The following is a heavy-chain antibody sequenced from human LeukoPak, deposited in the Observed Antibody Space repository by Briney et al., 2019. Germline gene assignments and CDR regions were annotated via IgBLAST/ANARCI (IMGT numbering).Heavy chain of an antibody. CDR1: GGSISTNSFY. CDR3: ARALSYYYESSGSFPAPGV. J-gene: IGHJ6*02. CDR2: IYYSGST. Sequence: SETLSLTCTVSGGSISTNSFYWGWIRQPPGKGLEWIANIYYSGSTYYNPSLKSRVTMSVDTSKNQFSLRLSSVTAADTAVYYCARALSYYYESSGSFPAPGVWGQGTTVTVSS. D-gene: IGHD3-22*01. V-gene: IGHV4-39*07.